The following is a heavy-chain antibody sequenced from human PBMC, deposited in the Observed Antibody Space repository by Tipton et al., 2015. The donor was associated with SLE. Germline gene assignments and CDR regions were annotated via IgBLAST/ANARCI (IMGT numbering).Heavy chain of an antibody. V-gene: IGHV1-69*13. CDR3: ASTLEDTAMVQED. CDR2: IIPIFGTA. D-gene: IGHD5-18*01. J-gene: IGHJ4*02. Sequence: QLVQSGAEVKKPGASVKVSCKASGYTFTSYYMHWVRQAPGQGLEWMGGIIPIFGTANYAQKFQGRVTITADESTSTAYMELSSLRSEDTAVYYCASTLEDTAMVQEDWGQGTLVTVSS. CDR1: GYTFTSYY.